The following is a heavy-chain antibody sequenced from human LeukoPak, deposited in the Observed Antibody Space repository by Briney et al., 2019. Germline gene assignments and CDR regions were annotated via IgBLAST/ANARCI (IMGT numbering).Heavy chain of an antibody. Sequence: PSETLSLTCTVSGGSISTSSYSWGWVRQPPGRGLECIGSIHYSGRTYYNPSLKSRVTISVDTSKNQFSLKLSSVTAADTAVYYCARDLTLNYYDSSGYSLQNWFDPWGQGTLVTVSS. CDR3: ARDLTLNYYDSSGYSLQNWFDP. V-gene: IGHV4-39*07. J-gene: IGHJ5*02. D-gene: IGHD3-22*01. CDR2: IHYSGRT. CDR1: GGSISTSSYS.